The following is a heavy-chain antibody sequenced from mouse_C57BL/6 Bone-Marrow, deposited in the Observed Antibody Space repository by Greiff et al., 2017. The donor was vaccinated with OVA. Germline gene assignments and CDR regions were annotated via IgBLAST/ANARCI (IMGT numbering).Heavy chain of an antibody. CDR2: IDPSDSYT. D-gene: IGHD1-1*01. V-gene: IGHV1-69*01. Sequence: QVQLQQSGAELVMPGASVKLSCKASGYTFTSYWMHWVKQRPGQGLEWIGEIDPSDSYTNYNQKFKGKSTLTVDKSSSTAYMQLSSLTSEDSAVYYCAMITTVVAPYAMDYWGQGTSVTVAS. CDR1: GYTFTSYW. CDR3: AMITTVVAPYAMDY. J-gene: IGHJ4*01.